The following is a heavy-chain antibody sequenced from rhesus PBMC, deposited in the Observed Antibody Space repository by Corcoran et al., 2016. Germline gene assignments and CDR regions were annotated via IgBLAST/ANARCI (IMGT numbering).Heavy chain of an antibody. Sequence: QVQLQESGPGLVKPSETLSLTCAVSGGSFSIYCWGWVRQPPGKGLEWIGNIYGSSGSTEYNPSLKSRATISRDTSKNQFSLKLSSVTAADTAVYYCARAQTYYNIWTGPKWDVWGRGVLVTVSS. D-gene: IGHD3-3*01. J-gene: IGHJ5-2*02. CDR3: ARAQTYYNIWTGPKWDV. V-gene: IGHV4-160*01. CDR2: IYGSSGST. CDR1: GGSFSIYC.